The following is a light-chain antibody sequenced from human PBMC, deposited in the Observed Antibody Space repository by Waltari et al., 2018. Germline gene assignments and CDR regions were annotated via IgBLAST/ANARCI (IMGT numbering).Light chain of an antibody. V-gene: IGLV2-14*01. J-gene: IGLJ1*01. CDR2: EVT. CDR1: HSDIGGYHF. CDR3: SSYTTSRTYV. Sequence: QSALTQPASQSGSPGHSTTTSRTGTHSDIGGYHFVSWYQQHPGEAPHLMIFEVTNRPSGVSNRFSGSKSGNTSSLIISGLQGEDEADYYCSSYTTSRTYVFGTGTKVTVL.